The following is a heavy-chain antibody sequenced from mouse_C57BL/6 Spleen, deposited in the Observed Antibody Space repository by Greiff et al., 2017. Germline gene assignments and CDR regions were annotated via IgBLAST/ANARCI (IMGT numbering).Heavy chain of an antibody. D-gene: IGHD1-1*01. Sequence: VQLKQSGPELVKPGASVKISCKASGYSFTGYYMHWVKQSHGNILDWIGYIYPYNGVSSYNQKFKGKATLTVDKSSSTAYMELRSLTSEDSAVYYYASEVADYGGAMDYWGQGTSVTVSS. CDR3: ASEVADYGGAMDY. CDR1: GYSFTGYY. V-gene: IGHV1-31*01. J-gene: IGHJ4*01. CDR2: IYPYNGVS.